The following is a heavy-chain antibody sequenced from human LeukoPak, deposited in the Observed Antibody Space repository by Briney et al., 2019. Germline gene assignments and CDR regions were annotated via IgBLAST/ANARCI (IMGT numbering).Heavy chain of an antibody. V-gene: IGHV3-23*01. D-gene: IGHD1-26*01. CDR2: ISGSGGST. J-gene: IGHJ5*02. CDR1: GFTFSSYA. Sequence: TGGSLRLSCAASGFTFSSYAMSWVRQAPGKGLEWVSAISGSGGSTYYADSVKGRFTISRDNSKNTPYLQMNSLRAEDTAVYYCAKDQLSGSLSLYGGHWGPDPWGQGTLVTVSS. CDR3: AKDQLSGSLSLYGGHWGPDP.